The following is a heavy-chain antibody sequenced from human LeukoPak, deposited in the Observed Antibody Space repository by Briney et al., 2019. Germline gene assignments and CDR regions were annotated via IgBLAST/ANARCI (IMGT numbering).Heavy chain of an antibody. CDR2: IKQDGGEK. Sequence: GGSLRLSCAASGFNFSSYWMNWVRQAPGEGLEWVANIKQDGGEKYYVDSVKDRFTISRDNAKNSLILQMNSLRVEDTAVYYCAREVAWLHPEGAFDIWGQGTMVTVSS. D-gene: IGHD5-12*01. V-gene: IGHV3-7*01. CDR1: GFNFSSYW. J-gene: IGHJ3*02. CDR3: AREVAWLHPEGAFDI.